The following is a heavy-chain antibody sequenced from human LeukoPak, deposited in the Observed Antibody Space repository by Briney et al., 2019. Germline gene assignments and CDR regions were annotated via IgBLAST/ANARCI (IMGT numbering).Heavy chain of an antibody. CDR2: INPNSGGT. D-gene: IGHD5-18*01. J-gene: IGHJ4*02. CDR3: ARDLGGYSYGFIDY. CDR1: GYTFTGYY. V-gene: IGHV1-2*02. Sequence: ASVKVSCEASGYTFTGYYMHWVRQAPGQGLEWMGWINPNSGGTNYAQKFQGRVTMTRDTSISTAYMELSRLRSDDTAVYYCARDLGGYSYGFIDYWGQGTLVTVSS.